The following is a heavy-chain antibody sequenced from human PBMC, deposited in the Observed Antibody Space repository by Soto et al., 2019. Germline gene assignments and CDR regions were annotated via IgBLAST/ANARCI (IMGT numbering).Heavy chain of an antibody. V-gene: IGHV4-59*08. Sequence: SETLSLTCTVSGGSISSYDWSWIRQPPGKGLEWIGYIYYSGSTNYNPSLKSRVTISVDTSKNQFSLKLSSVTAADTAVYYCGSNSRMVRGIYYFDYWGQATLVTVSS. CDR3: GSNSRMVRGIYYFDY. J-gene: IGHJ4*03. CDR2: IYYSGST. D-gene: IGHD3-10*01. CDR1: GGSISSYD.